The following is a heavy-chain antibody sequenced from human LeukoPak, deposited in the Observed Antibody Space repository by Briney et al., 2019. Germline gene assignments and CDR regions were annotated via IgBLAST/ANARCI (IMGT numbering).Heavy chain of an antibody. CDR3: AKGDGTIVATIIFDY. D-gene: IGHD5-12*01. J-gene: IGHJ4*02. CDR2: ISGSGGST. Sequence: GGSLRLSCAASGFIFSSYAMSWVRQAPGKGLEWVSAISGSGGSTYYADSVKGRFTISRDNSKNTLYLQMNSLRAEDTAVYYCAKGDGTIVATIIFDYWGQGTLVTVSS. V-gene: IGHV3-23*01. CDR1: GFIFSSYA.